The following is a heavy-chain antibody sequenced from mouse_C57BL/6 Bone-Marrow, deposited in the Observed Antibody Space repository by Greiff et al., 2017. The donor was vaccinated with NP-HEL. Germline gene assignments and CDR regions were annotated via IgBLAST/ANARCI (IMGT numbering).Heavy chain of an antibody. CDR2: IYPGSGST. Sequence: QVQLKQPGAELVKPGASVKMSCKASGYTFTSYWITWVKQRPGQGLEWIGDIYPGSGSTNYNEKFKSKATLTVDTSSSAAYMQLSSLTSEDSAVYYCARSYDGYYYAMDYWGQGTSVTVSS. D-gene: IGHD2-3*01. CDR3: ARSYDGYYYAMDY. J-gene: IGHJ4*01. CDR1: GYTFTSYW. V-gene: IGHV1-55*01.